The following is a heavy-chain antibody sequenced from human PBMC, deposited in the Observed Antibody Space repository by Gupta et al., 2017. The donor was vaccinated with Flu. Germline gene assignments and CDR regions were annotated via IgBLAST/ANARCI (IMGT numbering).Heavy chain of an antibody. CDR3: AAALVGCSGNNCYPP. V-gene: IGHV1-58*01. CDR2: IVVASGST. Sequence: GLTFSRSAVQWGRQARGQRLEWIGWIVVASGSTNYAQKFQERVTFSRDMSTDTAYMELSSLTSEDTAVYYCAAALVGCSGNNCYPPWGQGTLVTVSS. D-gene: IGHD2-2*01. J-gene: IGHJ5*02. CDR1: GLTFSRSA.